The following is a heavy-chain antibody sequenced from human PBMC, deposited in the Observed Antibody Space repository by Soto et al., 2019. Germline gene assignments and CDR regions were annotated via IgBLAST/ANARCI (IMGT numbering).Heavy chain of an antibody. CDR1: GFTFSRSA. J-gene: IGHJ4*02. CDR2: ISYDGSSK. V-gene: IGHV3-30-3*01. D-gene: IGHD3-3*01. CDR3: ARVTHHDFWSGGLDF. Sequence: SGGSLRLSCATSGFTFSRSAMHWVRQAPGKGLDWVTVISYDGSSKYYADSVKGRFTISRDTSKNTLYLQMNRLRTEDTAVYYCARVTHHDFWSGGLDFWGQGTLVTVSS.